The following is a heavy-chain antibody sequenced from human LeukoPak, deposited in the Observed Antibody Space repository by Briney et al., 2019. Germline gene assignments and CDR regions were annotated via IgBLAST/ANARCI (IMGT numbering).Heavy chain of an antibody. Sequence: SVKVSCKASGGAFSSYTISWVRQAPGQGHEWMGRIIPILGIANYAQKFQGRVTITADKSTSTAYMELSSLRSEDTAVYYCARGDKYWYFDLWGRGTLVTVSS. J-gene: IGHJ2*01. CDR1: GGAFSSYT. CDR2: IIPILGIA. V-gene: IGHV1-69*02. CDR3: ARGDKYWYFDL. D-gene: IGHD3-10*01.